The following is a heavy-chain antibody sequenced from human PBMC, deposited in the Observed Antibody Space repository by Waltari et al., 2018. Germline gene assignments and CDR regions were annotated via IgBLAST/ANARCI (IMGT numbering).Heavy chain of an antibody. V-gene: IGHV4-34*01. CDR1: GGSFSGYY. Sequence: QVQLQQWGAGLLKPSETLSLTCAVYGGSFSGYYWSWIRQPPGKGLGWIGEINHSGSTNYNPSLKSRVTISVDTSKNQFSLKLSSVTAADTAVYYCAGRRGSSGDDYWGQGTLVTVSS. J-gene: IGHJ4*02. D-gene: IGHD6-19*01. CDR3: AGRRGSSGDDY. CDR2: INHSGST.